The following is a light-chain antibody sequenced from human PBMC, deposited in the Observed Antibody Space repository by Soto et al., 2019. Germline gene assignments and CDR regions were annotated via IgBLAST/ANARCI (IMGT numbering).Light chain of an antibody. V-gene: IGKV3-15*01. CDR1: QSVSTG. CDR3: QQYDQRYT. Sequence: EIVMTQSPAALSVSPGEGATLSCRASQSVSTGLAWYQQKPGLPPRLLSYSASTRATGVPARFSGSGSGTEFTLTISSLPAEDFEIYYCQQYDQRYTFGQGTKLEIK. CDR2: SAS. J-gene: IGKJ2*01.